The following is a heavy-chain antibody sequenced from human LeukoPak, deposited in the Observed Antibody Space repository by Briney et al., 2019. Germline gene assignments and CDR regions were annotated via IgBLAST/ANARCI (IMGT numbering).Heavy chain of an antibody. D-gene: IGHD6-13*01. Sequence: PSETLSLTCTVSGGSISSYYWSWIRQPAGKGLEWIGRIYTSWSTNYNPSLKSRVTISVDTSKNQFSLKLSSVTAADTAVYYCAREKRQQLSRGYGMDVWGQGTTVTVSS. CDR1: GGSISSYY. CDR2: IYTSWST. V-gene: IGHV4-4*07. CDR3: AREKRQQLSRGYGMDV. J-gene: IGHJ6*02.